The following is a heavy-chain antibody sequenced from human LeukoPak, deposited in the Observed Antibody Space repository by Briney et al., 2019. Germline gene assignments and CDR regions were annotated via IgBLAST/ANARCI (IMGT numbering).Heavy chain of an antibody. CDR1: GGSISSYY. V-gene: IGHV4-59*01. CDR2: IYDSGST. CDR3: ARDVSIGSLGVFDI. J-gene: IGHJ3*02. Sequence: PSETLSLTCTVSGGSISSYYWSWIRQPPGKGLEWIGYIYDSGSTNYNPSLKSRVTISVDTSKNQFSLKLTSVTAADTAVYYCARDVSIGSLGVFDIWGQGTMVTVSS. D-gene: IGHD1-26*01.